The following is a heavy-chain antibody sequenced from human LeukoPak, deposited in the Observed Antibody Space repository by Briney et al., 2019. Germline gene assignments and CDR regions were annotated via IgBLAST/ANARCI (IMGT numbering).Heavy chain of an antibody. CDR3: AKVGSGYYDHLDF. V-gene: IGHV3-23*01. D-gene: IGHD3-22*01. J-gene: IGHJ4*02. CDR2: ISSSGGST. Sequence: GGSLRLSCAASGFTFNSYGMSWVRQAPGKGLEWVSGISSSGGSTYHADSVRGRFTISRDNSKNTQYLQMNSLRVEDTAVYYCAKVGSGYYDHLDFWGQGILVTVSS. CDR1: GFTFNSYG.